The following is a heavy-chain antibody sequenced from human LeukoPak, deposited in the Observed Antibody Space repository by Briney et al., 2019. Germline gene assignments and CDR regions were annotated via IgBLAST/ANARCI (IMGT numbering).Heavy chain of an antibody. V-gene: IGHV3-74*03. CDR2: VNSDGRIT. Sequence: PGGSLRLSCAASGFIFSNYGMHWVRQAPGKGLVWVSRVNSDGRITKYADSVEGRFTISRDNAKNTLYLQMNSLRAEDTAMYYCVRSDWFDNWGQGTLVTVSS. CDR3: VRSDWFDN. CDR1: GFIFSNYG. J-gene: IGHJ5*02.